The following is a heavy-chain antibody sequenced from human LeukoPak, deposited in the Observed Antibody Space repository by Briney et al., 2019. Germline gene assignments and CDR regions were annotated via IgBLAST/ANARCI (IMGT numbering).Heavy chain of an antibody. V-gene: IGHV3-48*02. CDR1: GFSFSSYR. Sequence: AGGSLRLSCAASGFSFSSYRMNWVRQAPGKGLEWVSYISGSSSTIYYADSVKGRFTISRDNAKNSLYLQMNSLRDEDTAVYYCARDYGGNSGVNWFDPWGQGTLVTVSS. D-gene: IGHD4-23*01. CDR3: ARDYGGNSGVNWFDP. CDR2: ISGSSSTI. J-gene: IGHJ5*02.